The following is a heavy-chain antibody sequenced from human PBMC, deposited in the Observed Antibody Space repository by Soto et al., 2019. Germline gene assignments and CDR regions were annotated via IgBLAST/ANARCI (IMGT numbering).Heavy chain of an antibody. J-gene: IGHJ4*02. CDR1: GGSISSSSYY. CDR3: AAQVVAATPGVDY. CDR2: IYYSGST. V-gene: IGHV4-39*01. Sequence: QLQLQESGPGLVKPSETLSLTCTVSGGSISSSSYYWGWIRQPPGKGLEWIGSIYYSGSTYYNPSLNSRVTISVDTSKNQFSLKLSSVTAADTAVYYCAAQVVAATPGVDYWGQGTLVTVSS. D-gene: IGHD2-15*01.